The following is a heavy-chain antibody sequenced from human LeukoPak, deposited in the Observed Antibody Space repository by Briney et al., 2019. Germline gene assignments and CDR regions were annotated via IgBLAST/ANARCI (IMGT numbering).Heavy chain of an antibody. V-gene: IGHV3-48*02. CDR1: GFTFGSYA. CDR3: ARVLGGHYHVGSFDY. D-gene: IGHD3-22*01. CDR2: LSSRSTTM. Sequence: GGSLRLSCAASGFTFGSYAMNWVRQAPGKGLEWLSYLSSRSTTMYYADSVKGRFTISRDNAKNSLYLHMTSLRDEDTAVYYCARVLGGHYHVGSFDYWGQGTLVTVSS. J-gene: IGHJ4*02.